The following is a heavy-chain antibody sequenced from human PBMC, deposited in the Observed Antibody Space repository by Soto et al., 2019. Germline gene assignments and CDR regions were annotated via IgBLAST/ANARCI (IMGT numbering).Heavy chain of an antibody. CDR3: AKDRGYHRDYFHY. D-gene: IGHD6-13*01. CDR2: ISPNGQGI. J-gene: IGHJ4*02. Sequence: EVQLLESGGGLVQPGGSLRLSCAASGFTLNNYGMSWVRQAPGKGLEWVSAISPNGQGIYYADSVKGRFIISKDNSKNTVFLHMDSLTAEDTAVYYCAKDRGYHRDYFHYWGQGTLVTVSS. V-gene: IGHV3-23*01. CDR1: GFTLNNYG.